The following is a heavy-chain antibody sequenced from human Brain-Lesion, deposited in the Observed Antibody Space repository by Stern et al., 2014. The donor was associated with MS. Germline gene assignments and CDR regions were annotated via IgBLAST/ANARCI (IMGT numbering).Heavy chain of an antibody. D-gene: IGHD2-2*01. CDR2: IFNRGSP. J-gene: IGHJ6*02. CDR3: ARGRVVPGFQYYATDV. CDR1: GGSISSGGYY. V-gene: IGHV4-61*02. Sequence: DQLVESGPGLVKPSQTLSLSCTVSGGSISSGGYYWSWIRQPAGKGLEWIGRIFNRGSPIYNPSLKSRVTISIDTSKNQFSLRLNSMTAADTAVYYCARGRVVPGFQYYATDVWGQGTTVIVSS.